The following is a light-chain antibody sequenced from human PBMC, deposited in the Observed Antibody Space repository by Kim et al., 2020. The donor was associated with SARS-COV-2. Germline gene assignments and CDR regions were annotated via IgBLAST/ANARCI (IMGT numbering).Light chain of an antibody. J-gene: IGLJ3*02. CDR2: GKN. CDR3: NSRDSSGNPRWV. Sequence: LRKTVRVTSRGSSLRSYYASWYQQKPGQAPVLVIYGKNNRPSGIPDRFSGSSSGNTASLTITGAQAEDEADYYCNSRDSSGNPRWVFGGGTQLTVL. CDR1: SLRSYY. V-gene: IGLV3-19*01.